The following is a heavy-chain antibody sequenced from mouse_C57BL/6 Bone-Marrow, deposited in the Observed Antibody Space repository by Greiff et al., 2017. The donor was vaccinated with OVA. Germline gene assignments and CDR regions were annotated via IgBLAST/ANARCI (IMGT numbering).Heavy chain of an antibody. CDR2: IDPSDSYT. J-gene: IGHJ2*01. CDR1: GYTFTSYW. V-gene: IGHV1-69*01. CDR3: ARRRSYYFDD. Sequence: QVQLQQPGAELVMPGASVKLSCKASGYTFTSYWMHWVKQRPGQGLEWIGEIDPSDSYTNYNQKFKGKSTLTVDTSSSTAYMQLSSLTSEDSAVYYCARRRSYYFDDWGQGTTLTVSS.